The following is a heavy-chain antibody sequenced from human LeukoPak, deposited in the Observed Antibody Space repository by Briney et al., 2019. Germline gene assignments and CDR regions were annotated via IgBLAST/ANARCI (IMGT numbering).Heavy chain of an antibody. J-gene: IGHJ4*02. CDR1: GFTFSSYA. CDR3: AKGYYGNYVAVDY. Sequence: GGSLRLSCAASGFTFSSYAMSCVLQAPGKGLYWVSSISDNGDHTYYADSVKGRFTISRDKSTNTLYLQMNSLRADDTAVYYCAKGYYGNYVAVDYWGQGTLVTVSS. CDR2: ISDNGDHT. D-gene: IGHD4-11*01. V-gene: IGHV3-23*01.